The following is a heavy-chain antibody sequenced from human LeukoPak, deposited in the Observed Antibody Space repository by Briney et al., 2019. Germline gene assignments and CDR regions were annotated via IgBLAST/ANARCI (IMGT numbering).Heavy chain of an antibody. CDR2: IYYSGST. CDR3: ARVGSWWKGGNWFDP. Sequence: PSETLSLTCTVSGGSISSYYWSWIRQPPGKGLEWIGYIYYSGSTNYNPSLKSRVTISVDTSKNQFSLKLSSVTAADTAVYYCARVGSWWKGGNWFDPWGQGTLVTVSS. CDR1: GGSISSYY. D-gene: IGHD2-15*01. J-gene: IGHJ5*02. V-gene: IGHV4-59*08.